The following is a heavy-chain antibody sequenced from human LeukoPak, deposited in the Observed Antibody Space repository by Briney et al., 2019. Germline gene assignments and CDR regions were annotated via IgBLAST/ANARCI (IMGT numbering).Heavy chain of an antibody. J-gene: IGHJ4*02. CDR2: IRYDGSNK. CDR3: ARDRYYGSESYYGFPPHFDY. V-gene: IGHV3-30*02. Sequence: GGSLRLSCAASGFPFSSYGMYWVRQAPGKGLEWVAFIRYDGSNKYYADSVKGRFTISRDNSKNTLYLQMNSLRAEDTAVYYCARDRYYGSESYYGFPPHFDYWGQGTLVTVSS. D-gene: IGHD3-10*01. CDR1: GFPFSSYG.